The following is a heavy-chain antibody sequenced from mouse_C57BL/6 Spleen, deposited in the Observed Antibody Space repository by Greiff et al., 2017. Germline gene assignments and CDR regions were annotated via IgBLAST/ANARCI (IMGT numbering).Heavy chain of an antibody. Sequence: DVMLVESGGGLVKPGGSLKLSCAASGFTFSSYAMSWVRQTPEKRLEWVATISDGGSYTYYPDNVKGRFTISRDNAKNNLYLQMSHLKSEDTAMYYCARAYDGYYGFAYWGQGTLVTVSA. CDR2: ISDGGSYT. D-gene: IGHD2-3*01. CDR1: GFTFSSYA. V-gene: IGHV5-4*03. J-gene: IGHJ3*01. CDR3: ARAYDGYYGFAY.